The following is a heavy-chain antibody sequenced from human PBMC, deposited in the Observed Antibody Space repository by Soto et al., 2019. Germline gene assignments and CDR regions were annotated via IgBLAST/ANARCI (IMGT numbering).Heavy chain of an antibody. CDR3: ARDRAILWSRGFDY. CDR1: GYTFSSYG. D-gene: IGHD3-10*01. J-gene: IGHJ4*02. Sequence: XSVKVSFNTSGYTFSSYGISWVRQAPGQGLEWMGWISVYNGNTNYAQKLQGRVTMTTDTSTSTAYMELRSLRSDDTAVYYCARDRAILWSRGFDYWGQGTLVTVSS. V-gene: IGHV1-18*01. CDR2: ISVYNGNT.